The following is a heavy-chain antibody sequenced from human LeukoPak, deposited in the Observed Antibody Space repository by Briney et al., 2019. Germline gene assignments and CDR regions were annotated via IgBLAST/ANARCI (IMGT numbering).Heavy chain of an antibody. CDR2: IYPGDSDT. CDR3: ARETGYSSGWYRSWDY. CDR1: GYSFTSYW. J-gene: IGHJ4*02. Sequence: GESLKISCKGSGYSFTSYWIGWVRPMPGKGMEWMGIIYPGDSDTRYSPSFQGQVTISADKSISTAYLQWSSLKASDTAMYYCARETGYSSGWYRSWDYWGQGTLVTVSS. V-gene: IGHV5-51*01. D-gene: IGHD6-19*01.